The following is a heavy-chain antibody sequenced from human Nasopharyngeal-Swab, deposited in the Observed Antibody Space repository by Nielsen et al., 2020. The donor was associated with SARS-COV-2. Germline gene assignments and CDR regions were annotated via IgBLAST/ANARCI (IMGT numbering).Heavy chain of an antibody. Sequence: ESLKISCAASGFTCYWMSWVRQAPGKGLEWVAHIKQSGSGQYYVDSVKGRFTISRDNAKNSLSLQMNSLRAEDTAVYYCARYCSTTSCPRGFDYWGQGTLVTVSS. J-gene: IGHJ4*02. CDR3: ARYCSTTSCPRGFDY. CDR1: GFTCYW. D-gene: IGHD2-2*01. CDR2: IKQSGSGQ. V-gene: IGHV3-7*01.